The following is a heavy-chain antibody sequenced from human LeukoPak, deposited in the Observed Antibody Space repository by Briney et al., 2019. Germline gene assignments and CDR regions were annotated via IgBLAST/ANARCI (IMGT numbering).Heavy chain of an antibody. D-gene: IGHD2-15*01. V-gene: IGHV3-72*01. CDR1: GFAFSDYY. Sequence: PGGSLRLSCVASGFAFSDYYMDWVRQAPGKGLEWVGRSRNKANSYTTEYASPVKGRFTISRDDSKNSMYLQMSSLKTEDTAMYFCARRGLSDRRGLHPDFDYWGRGTLVTVSS. CDR2: SRNKANSYTT. CDR3: ARRGLSDRRGLHPDFDY. J-gene: IGHJ4*02.